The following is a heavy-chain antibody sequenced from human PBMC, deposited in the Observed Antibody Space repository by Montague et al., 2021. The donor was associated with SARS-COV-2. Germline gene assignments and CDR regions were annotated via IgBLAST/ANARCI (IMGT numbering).Heavy chain of an antibody. Sequence: SETLSLTCTVSGGPISSYYWSWIRQPPGEGLEWIGYIYYSGSTNYNPSLKSRATISVDTSKNQFSLKLSSVTTADTAVYYCARGSGWMGNAFDIWGQGTMVTVSS. CDR1: GGPISSYY. J-gene: IGHJ3*02. CDR3: ARGSGWMGNAFDI. CDR2: IYYSGST. D-gene: IGHD6-19*01. V-gene: IGHV4-59*01.